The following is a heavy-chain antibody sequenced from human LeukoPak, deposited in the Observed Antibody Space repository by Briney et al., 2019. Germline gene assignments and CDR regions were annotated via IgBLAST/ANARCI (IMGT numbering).Heavy chain of an antibody. CDR1: GGTFSSYA. D-gene: IGHD6-13*01. CDR3: ARASDMHSSSWYYFDY. J-gene: IGHJ4*02. Sequence: ASVKVSCKASGGTFSSYAISWVRQAPGQGLEWMGGIIPIFGTANYAQKFQGRVTITADESTSTAYMGLSSLRSEDTAVYYCARASDMHSSSWYYFDYWGQGTLVTVSS. V-gene: IGHV1-69*13. CDR2: IIPIFGTA.